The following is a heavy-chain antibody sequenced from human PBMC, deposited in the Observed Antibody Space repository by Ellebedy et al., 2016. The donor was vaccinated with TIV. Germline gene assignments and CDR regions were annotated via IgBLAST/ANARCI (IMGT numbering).Heavy chain of an antibody. V-gene: IGHV4-59*11. CDR2: VFHNGNT. CDR3: ARQRREGYNAYWFFDL. J-gene: IGHJ2*01. CDR1: GGSITNHY. D-gene: IGHD5-24*01. Sequence: MPSETLSLTCTVSGGSITNHYWSWIRQPPGKALEWIGYVFHNGNTNFTPSLKGPVTMSVDTSKNQFSLKVPSVTAADTAVYYCARQRREGYNAYWFFDLWGRGTLVTVSS.